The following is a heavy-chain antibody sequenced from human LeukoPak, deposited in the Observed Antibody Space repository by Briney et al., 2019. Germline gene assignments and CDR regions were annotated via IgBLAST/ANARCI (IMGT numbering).Heavy chain of an antibody. CDR2: INHSGST. CDR3: ARERRKGVLTGYYLFRFDP. J-gene: IGHJ5*02. CDR1: GGSFSGYY. Sequence: SETLSLTCAVYGGSFSGYYWSWIRQPPGKGLEWIGEINHSGSTNYNPSLKSRVTISVDTSKNQFSLKLSSVTAADTAVYYCARERRKGVLTGYYLFRFDPWGQGTLVTVSS. V-gene: IGHV4-34*01. D-gene: IGHD3-9*01.